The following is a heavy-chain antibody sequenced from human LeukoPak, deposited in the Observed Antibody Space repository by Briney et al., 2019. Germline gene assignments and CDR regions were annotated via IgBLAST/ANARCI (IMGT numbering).Heavy chain of an antibody. V-gene: IGHV3-48*03. CDR1: GFTFSSYE. CDR2: ISSSGSTI. D-gene: IGHD4-17*01. J-gene: IGHJ4*02. CDR3: ALTPIPYGDYDLDY. Sequence: GGSLRLSCAASGFTFSSYEMNWVRQAPGKGLEWVSYISSSGSTIYYADSVKGRFTISRDNAKNSLYLRMNSLRAEDTAVYYCALTPIPYGDYDLDYWGQGTLVTVSS.